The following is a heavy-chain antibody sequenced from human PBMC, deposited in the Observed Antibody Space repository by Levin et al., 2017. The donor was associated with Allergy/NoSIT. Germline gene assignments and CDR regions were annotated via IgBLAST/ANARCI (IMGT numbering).Heavy chain of an antibody. D-gene: IGHD3-10*01. J-gene: IGHJ4*02. V-gene: IGHV1-46*01. CDR3: ARDNYYGSGSYYNLGATFDY. Sequence: GESLKISCKASGYTFTSYYMHWVRQAPGQGLEWMGIINPSGGSTSYAQKFQGRVTMTRDTSTSTVYMELSSLRSEDTAVYYCARDNYYGSGSYYNLGATFDYWGQGTLVTVSS. CDR2: INPSGGST. CDR1: GYTFTSYY.